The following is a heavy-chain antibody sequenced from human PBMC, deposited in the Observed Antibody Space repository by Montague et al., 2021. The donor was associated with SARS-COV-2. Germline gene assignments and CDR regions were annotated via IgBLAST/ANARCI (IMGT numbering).Heavy chain of an antibody. Sequence: SVKVSCKASAYTFTSFDIHWVRQAPGQGLEWMGWVNPNSANTGYAQKFQGRVTMTRNIAVSTAYMELSSLRSEDTTVYYCARGRNFQWLFEYHYGMDVWGQGTTIPVSS. CDR1: AYTFTSFD. D-gene: IGHD3-22*01. CDR3: ARGRNFQWLFEYHYGMDV. V-gene: IGHV1-8*01. J-gene: IGHJ6*02. CDR2: VNPNSANT.